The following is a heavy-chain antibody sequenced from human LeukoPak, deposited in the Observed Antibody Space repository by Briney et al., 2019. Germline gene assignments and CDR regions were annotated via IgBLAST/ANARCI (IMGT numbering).Heavy chain of an antibody. CDR3: ARELVEPAALEFDP. Sequence: PGGSPRLSCAASGFTFTNYEMNWVRQAPGKGLEWISYISKSGRIIYYADSVKGRFIISRDDAKNSVYLQMNSLRAEDTAHYYCARELVEPAALEFDPWGQGTLVTVSS. J-gene: IGHJ5*02. D-gene: IGHD2-2*01. CDR2: ISKSGRII. CDR1: GFTFTNYE. V-gene: IGHV3-48*03.